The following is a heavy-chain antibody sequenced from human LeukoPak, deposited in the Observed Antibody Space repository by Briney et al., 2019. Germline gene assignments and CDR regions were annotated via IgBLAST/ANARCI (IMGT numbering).Heavy chain of an antibody. J-gene: IGHJ5*02. CDR2: INHSGST. CDR1: GGSFSGYY. D-gene: IGHD2-15*01. CDR3: ARDQGYCSGGSCFRWFDP. Sequence: SETLSLTCAVYGGSFSGYYWSWIRQPPGKGLEWIGEINHSGSTNYNPSLKSRVTISVDTSKNQFSLKLSSVTAADTAVYYCARDQGYCSGGSCFRWFDPWGQGTLVTVSS. V-gene: IGHV4-34*01.